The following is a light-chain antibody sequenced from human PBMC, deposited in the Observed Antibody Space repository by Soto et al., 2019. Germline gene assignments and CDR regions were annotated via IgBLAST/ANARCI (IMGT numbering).Light chain of an antibody. CDR3: QSYDSSLSGSYA. V-gene: IGLV1-40*01. CDR1: SSNIGAGYD. Sequence: QSVLTQPPSVSGAPGQRATISCTGSSSNIGAGYDVHWYQQLPGTAPKLLIYGNSNRPSGVPDRFSGSKSGTSASLAITGLQAEDEADYYCQSYDSSLSGSYAFGTGTKVTVL. J-gene: IGLJ1*01. CDR2: GNS.